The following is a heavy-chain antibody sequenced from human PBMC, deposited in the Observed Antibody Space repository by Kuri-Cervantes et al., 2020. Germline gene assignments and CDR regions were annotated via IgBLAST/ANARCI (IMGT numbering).Heavy chain of an antibody. J-gene: IGHJ6*03. CDR1: GFTFRSYG. D-gene: IGHD3-10*01. CDR2: TWYDGSNK. CDR3: AKEGKLLWFGELSPYYYMDV. V-gene: IGHV3-30*02. Sequence: GESLKISCAAAGFTFRSYGMHWVRQAPGKGLEWVAFTWYDGSNKYYADSVKGRFTISRDNSKNMVWLQMNRLRVDDTAVYYCAKEGKLLWFGELSPYYYMDVWGKGTMVTVSS.